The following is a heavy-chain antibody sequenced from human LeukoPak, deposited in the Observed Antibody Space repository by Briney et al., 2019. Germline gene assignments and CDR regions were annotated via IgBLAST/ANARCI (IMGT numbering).Heavy chain of an antibody. Sequence: GGSLRLSCAASGFTFSGSALHWVRQASGKGLEWVGRIRSTANGYATAYAASVKGRFTISRDNAKNSLYLQMNSLRAEDTAVYYCAREGRKSRGVDIVRKKETGYYYYMDVWGKGTTVTVSS. CDR1: GFTFSGSA. CDR3: AREGRKSRGVDIVRKKETGYYYYMDV. V-gene: IGHV3-73*01. J-gene: IGHJ6*03. CDR2: IRSTANGYAT. D-gene: IGHD2-15*01.